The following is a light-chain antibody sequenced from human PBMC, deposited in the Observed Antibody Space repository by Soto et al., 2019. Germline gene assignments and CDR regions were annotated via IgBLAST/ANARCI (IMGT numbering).Light chain of an antibody. CDR2: AAS. J-gene: IGKJ4*01. V-gene: IGKV1-12*02. Sequence: DIQMTQSPSSVSASVGDRVTITCRASQGISRWLAWYQQKPGKVPKLLIYAASSLQSGVPSRFSGSGSGTDFTLTISSLQPEDFATYYCQQANSFPFPFGGGTKVEIK. CDR3: QQANSFPFP. CDR1: QGISRW.